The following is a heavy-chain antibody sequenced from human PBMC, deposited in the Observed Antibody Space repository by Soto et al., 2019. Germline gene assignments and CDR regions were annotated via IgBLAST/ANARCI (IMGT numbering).Heavy chain of an antibody. V-gene: IGHV2-5*01. CDR2: LYWSDTK. Sequence: QITLKESGPTLVKPTQTLTLTCTFSGFSLSTRGGGVGWIRQPPGKALEWLALLYWSDTKYYSPSLKSRLTITKDTSKNQVVLTMTDVDHVDTGTYYCAHRIKAGEAVGSPIFDFWGQGALVTVSS. CDR1: GFSLSTRGGG. J-gene: IGHJ4*02. D-gene: IGHD6-13*01. CDR3: AHRIKAGEAVGSPIFDF.